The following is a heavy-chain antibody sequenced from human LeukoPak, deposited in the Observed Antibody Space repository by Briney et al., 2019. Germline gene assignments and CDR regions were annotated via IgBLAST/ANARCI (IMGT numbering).Heavy chain of an antibody. Sequence: GGSLRLSCAASGFSFSTYAMSWVRQAPGKGLEWVSAIRDSGGSTYYADSVKARFTISRDNSKSTLFLQMNSLRVEGTAIYYCAKRTDYWNIGGPFDYWGQGTLVTVSS. CDR1: GFSFSTYA. V-gene: IGHV3-23*01. CDR3: AKRTDYWNIGGPFDY. J-gene: IGHJ4*02. D-gene: IGHD1/OR15-1a*01. CDR2: IRDSGGST.